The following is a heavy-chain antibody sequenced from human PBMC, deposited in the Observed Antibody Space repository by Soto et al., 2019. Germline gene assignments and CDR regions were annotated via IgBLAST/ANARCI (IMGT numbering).Heavy chain of an antibody. D-gene: IGHD7-27*01. V-gene: IGHV3-13*04. CDR3: ARDLWGRTFDF. Sequence: PGGSLRLSCAASGFTFRNYDMHWVRQTTGKSLEWVAGIGRDGDTYYPGSVKGRFTISRENAKNSVDLQMNSLSAGDTAVYYCARDLWGRTFDFWGQGTMVTVSS. CDR2: IGRDGDT. J-gene: IGHJ3*01. CDR1: GFTFRNYD.